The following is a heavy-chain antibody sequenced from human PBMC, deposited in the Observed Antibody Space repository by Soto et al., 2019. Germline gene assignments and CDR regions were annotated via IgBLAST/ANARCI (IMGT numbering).Heavy chain of an antibody. CDR3: ARAEDLGWFDP. V-gene: IGHV4-31*03. CDR1: GGSISSGGYY. CDR2: IYYSGST. Sequence: TLSLTCTVSGGSISSGGYYWSWVLQHPGKGLEWIGYIYYSGSTYYNPSLKSRVTISVDTSKNQFSLKLSSVTAADTAVYYCARAEDLGWFDPWGQGTLVTVSS. J-gene: IGHJ5*02.